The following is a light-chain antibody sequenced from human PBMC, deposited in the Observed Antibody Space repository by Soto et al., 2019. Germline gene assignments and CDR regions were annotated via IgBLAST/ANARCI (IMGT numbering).Light chain of an antibody. Sequence: QSVLTQPASVSGSPGQSIAISCTGTSSDVGGYNYVSWYQQHPGKAPKLMIYDVSNRPSGVSDRFSGSKSGNTASLTISGLQAADEVDYFCSSYTSSMTTVFGSGTKVTVL. CDR3: SSYTSSMTTV. CDR2: DVS. CDR1: SSDVGGYNY. V-gene: IGLV2-14*01. J-gene: IGLJ1*01.